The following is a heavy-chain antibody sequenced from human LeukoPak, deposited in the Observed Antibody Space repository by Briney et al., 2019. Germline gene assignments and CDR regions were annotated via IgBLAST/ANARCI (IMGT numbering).Heavy chain of an antibody. CDR3: AREVRWYGVYVK. Sequence: PGGSLRLSCAASGFTFSSYDMNWVRQAPGKGLEWVSYISSSGSTIYYADSVKGRFSISRDNAKKSLYLQMNSLRPEDTAVYYCAREVRWYGVYVKGGQGTQVTVSS. CDR1: GFTFSSYD. V-gene: IGHV3-48*03. D-gene: IGHD5-24*01. CDR2: ISSSGSTI. J-gene: IGHJ4*02.